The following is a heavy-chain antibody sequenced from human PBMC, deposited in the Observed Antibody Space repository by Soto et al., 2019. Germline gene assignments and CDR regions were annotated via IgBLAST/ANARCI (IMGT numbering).Heavy chain of an antibody. CDR3: ARDPYQWESSGWLANWLDP. V-gene: IGHV3-48*02. Sequence: SGGSLRLSCAASGFTFSNYGMNWVRQAPGKGLDWISYSSPSSTTKFHADSVKGRFTISRDNAKNSLYLQMNSLRDEDTAVYYCARDPYQWESSGWLANWLDPWGQGTLVTVSS. CDR1: GFTFSNYG. D-gene: IGHD6-19*01. J-gene: IGHJ5*02. CDR2: SSPSSTTK.